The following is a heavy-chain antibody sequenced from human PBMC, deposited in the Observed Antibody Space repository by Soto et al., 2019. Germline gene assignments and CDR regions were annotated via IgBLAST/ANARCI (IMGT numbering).Heavy chain of an antibody. CDR2: ISAYNGNT. V-gene: IGHV1-18*04. Sequence: QVQLVQSGAEVKKPGASVKVSCKASGYTFTSYGISWVRQAPGQGLEWMGWISAYNGNTNYAQKLQGRVTMTTDTATSTAYMELRSLRSDDTAVYYCARGIRGDCSGGSCTFCYFDYWGQGPLVTVSS. D-gene: IGHD2-15*01. CDR1: GYTFTSYG. CDR3: ARGIRGDCSGGSCTFCYFDY. J-gene: IGHJ4*02.